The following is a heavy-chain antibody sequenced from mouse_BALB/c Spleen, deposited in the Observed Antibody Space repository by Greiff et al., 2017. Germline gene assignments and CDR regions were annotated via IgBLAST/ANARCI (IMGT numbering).Heavy chain of an antibody. J-gene: IGHJ3*01. CDR1: GYSFTGYY. V-gene: IGHV1S34*01. CDR3: ARMGDGLAWFAY. Sequence: LVKTGASVKISCKASGYSFTGYYMHWVKQSHGKSLEWIGYISCYNGATSYNQKFKGKATFTVDTSSSTAYMQFISLTSEDSAVYYCARMGDGLAWFAYWGQGTLVTVSA. D-gene: IGHD2-3*01. CDR2: ISCYNGAT.